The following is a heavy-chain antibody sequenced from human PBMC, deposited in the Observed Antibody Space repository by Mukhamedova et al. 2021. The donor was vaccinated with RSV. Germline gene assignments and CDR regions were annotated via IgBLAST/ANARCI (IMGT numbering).Heavy chain of an antibody. D-gene: IGHD3-22*01. CDR3: VKDPFRLSYDSSGYVEQDDAFDI. Sequence: GGSTYYADSVKGRFTISRDNSKNTLYLQMSSLRAEDTAVYYCVKDPFRLSYDSSGYVEQDDAFDIWGQGTMVTVSS. CDR2: GGST. J-gene: IGHJ3*02. V-gene: IGHV3-64D*06.